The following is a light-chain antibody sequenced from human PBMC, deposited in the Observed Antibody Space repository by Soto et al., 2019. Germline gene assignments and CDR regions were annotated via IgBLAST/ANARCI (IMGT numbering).Light chain of an antibody. J-gene: IGKJ1*01. CDR3: QQYGSSPRT. V-gene: IGKV3-20*01. Sequence: EIVLTQSPGTLSLSPGERATLSCRASQSVSSSYLAWYQQKPGQAPRLLIYGASSRATGIPDRFSGSGSGTDFPLTISRLEAEDFAVYCCQQYGSSPRTFGQGTKVEIK. CDR1: QSVSSSY. CDR2: GAS.